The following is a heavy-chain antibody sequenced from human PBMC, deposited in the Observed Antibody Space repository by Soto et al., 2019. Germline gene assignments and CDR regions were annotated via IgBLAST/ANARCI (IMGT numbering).Heavy chain of an antibody. CDR1: GYTFTSYV. D-gene: IGHD2-8*02. J-gene: IGHJ4*02. CDR2: ISAYNANT. V-gene: IGHV1-18*01. CDR3: ARKPHGSSIALIRRGGAYYFDY. Sequence: QVQLVQSGGEVKKPGASVKVSCKASGYTFTSYVISWVRQAPGQGLEWMGWISAYNANTNYAQKVQGRVLMTTDTTTSTDYMELRSLRSEDTAVYYWARKPHGSSIALIRRGGAYYFDYWGQGTLVTVSS.